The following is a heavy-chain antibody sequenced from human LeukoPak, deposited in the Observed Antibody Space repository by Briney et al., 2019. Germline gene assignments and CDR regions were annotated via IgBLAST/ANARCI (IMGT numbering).Heavy chain of an antibody. CDR2: INPNSGGT. Sequence: ASVKASCKASGYTFTGYYMHWVRQAPGQGLEWMGWINPNSGGTNYAQKFQGRVTMTRDTSISTAYMELSRLRSDDTAVYYCARAKGFTMVRGVSAAAATPFDYWGQGTLVTVSS. V-gene: IGHV1-2*02. CDR3: ARAKGFTMVRGVSAAAATPFDY. CDR1: GYTFTGYY. D-gene: IGHD3-10*01. J-gene: IGHJ4*02.